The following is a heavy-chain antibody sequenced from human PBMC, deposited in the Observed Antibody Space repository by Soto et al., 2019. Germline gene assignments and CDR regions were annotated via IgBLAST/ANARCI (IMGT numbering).Heavy chain of an antibody. D-gene: IGHD3-16*02. CDR2: IIPILGIA. CDR1: GGTFSSYT. V-gene: IGHV1-69*08. Sequence: QVQLVQSGAEVKKPGSSVKVSCKASGGTFSSYTISWVRQAPGQGLEWMGRIIPILGIANYAQKFQGRVTIAADKPTSTAYMELSSLRSEDTAVYYCARDSYDYIWGSYRSDNVPPRFDYWGQGTLVTVSS. CDR3: ARDSYDYIWGSYRSDNVPPRFDY. J-gene: IGHJ4*02.